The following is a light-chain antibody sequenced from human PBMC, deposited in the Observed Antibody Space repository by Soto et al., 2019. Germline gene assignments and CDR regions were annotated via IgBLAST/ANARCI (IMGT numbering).Light chain of an antibody. CDR2: AAS. CDR3: QQYYSTPPT. Sequence: EIVLTQSPGTLPLSPGERATLSCRASQSVASNYLAWYQQKPGQAPRLLIYAASGRATGIPDRFSGSGSGTDFTLTISSLQAEDVAVYYCQQYYSTPPTFGQGTKVEIK. J-gene: IGKJ1*01. CDR1: QSVASNY. V-gene: IGKV3-20*01.